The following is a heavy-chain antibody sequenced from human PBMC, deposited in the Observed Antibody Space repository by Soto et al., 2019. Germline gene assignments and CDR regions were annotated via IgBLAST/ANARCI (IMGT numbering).Heavy chain of an antibody. D-gene: IGHD1-26*01. CDR3: ARTSSGSYYSDY. Sequence: SETLSLTCAVSGGSISSSNWWRWVRQPPGKGLEWIGEIYHSGSTNYNPSLKSRVTISVDKSKNQFSLKLSSVTAADTAVYYCARTSSGSYYSDYWGQGTLVTVSS. CDR2: IYHSGST. V-gene: IGHV4-4*02. CDR1: GGSISSSNW. J-gene: IGHJ4*02.